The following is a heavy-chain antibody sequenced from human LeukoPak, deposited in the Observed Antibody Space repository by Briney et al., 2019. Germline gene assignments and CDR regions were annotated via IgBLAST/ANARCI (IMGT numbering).Heavy chain of an antibody. J-gene: IGHJ5*02. V-gene: IGHV3-20*04. CDR1: GFTFTTYG. CDR2: INWNGGST. D-gene: IGHD3-10*01. Sequence: RPGGSLRLSCAASGFTFTTYGMHWVRQAPGKGLEWVSGINWNGGSTGYADSVKGRFTISRDNAKNSLYLQMNSLRAEDTALYYCARDRGGWFDPWGQGTLVTVSS. CDR3: ARDRGGWFDP.